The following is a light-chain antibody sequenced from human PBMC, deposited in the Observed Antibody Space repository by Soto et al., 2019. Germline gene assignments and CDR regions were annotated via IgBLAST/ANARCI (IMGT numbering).Light chain of an antibody. CDR1: SSDIGGYNF. J-gene: IGLJ1*01. Sequence: QSALTQPASVSGSPGQSITISCTGTSSDIGGYNFVSSYQHHPGKAPKLLIHDVSNRPSGVSSRFSGSKSGNTASLTISGLQAEDEADYYCNSYRTVSTYVFGTGTKLTVL. CDR3: NSYRTVSTYV. CDR2: DVS. V-gene: IGLV2-14*03.